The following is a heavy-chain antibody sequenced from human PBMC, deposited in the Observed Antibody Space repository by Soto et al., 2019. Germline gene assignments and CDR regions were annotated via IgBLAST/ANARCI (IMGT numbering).Heavy chain of an antibody. V-gene: IGHV3-30*18. Sequence: GGSLRLSCAASGFTFSSYGMHWVRQAPGKGLEWVAVISYDGSNKYYADSVKGRFTISRDNSKNTLYLQMNSLRAEDTAVYYCAKDSSYSSSLYYYGMDVCGQGTTVTVSS. D-gene: IGHD6-13*01. CDR1: GFTFSSYG. CDR3: AKDSSYSSSLYYYGMDV. CDR2: ISYDGSNK. J-gene: IGHJ6*02.